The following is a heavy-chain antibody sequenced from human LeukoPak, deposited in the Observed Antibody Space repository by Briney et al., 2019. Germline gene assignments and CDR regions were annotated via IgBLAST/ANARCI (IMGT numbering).Heavy chain of an antibody. CDR3: AKDRGYNNYNYYYYMDV. CDR1: GFTFSSYG. D-gene: IGHD5-24*01. V-gene: IGHV3-30*02. J-gene: IGHJ6*03. CDR2: IRYDGSNK. Sequence: PGGSLRLSCAASGFTFSSYGMHWVRQAPGKGLEWVALIRYDGSNKYYADSVKGRFTISRDNSKNTLYLQMNSLRAEDTAVYYCAKDRGYNNYNYYYYMDVWGKGTTVTISS.